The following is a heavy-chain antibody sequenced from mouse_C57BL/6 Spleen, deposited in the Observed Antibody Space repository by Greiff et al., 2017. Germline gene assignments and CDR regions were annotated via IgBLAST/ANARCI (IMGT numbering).Heavy chain of an antibody. Sequence: VQLQQSGAELVRPGASVKLSCTASGFNIKDYYMHWVKQRPEQGLEWIGRIDPEDGDTEYAPKFQGKATMTADTSSNTAYLQLSSLTSEDTAVYYCTTDGKRPYYYAMDYWGQGTSVTVSS. J-gene: IGHJ4*01. CDR3: TTDGKRPYYYAMDY. V-gene: IGHV14-1*01. D-gene: IGHD2-1*01. CDR1: GFNIKDYY. CDR2: IDPEDGDT.